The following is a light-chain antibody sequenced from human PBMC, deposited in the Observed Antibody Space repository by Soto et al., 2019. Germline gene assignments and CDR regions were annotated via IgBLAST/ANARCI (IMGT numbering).Light chain of an antibody. CDR1: SSDAGGYNY. Sequence: QSALTQPPSASGSPGQSVTISCTGTSSDAGGYNYVSWYQQHPGKAPKLMIYEVSKRPSGVPDRFSGSKSGNTASLTVSGLQAEDEADYYCSSYAGSNNFCVFGTGTKVTVL. CDR3: SSYAGSNNFCV. CDR2: EVS. V-gene: IGLV2-8*01. J-gene: IGLJ1*01.